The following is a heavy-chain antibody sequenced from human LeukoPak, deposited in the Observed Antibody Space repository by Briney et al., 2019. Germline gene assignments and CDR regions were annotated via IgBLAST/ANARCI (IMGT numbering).Heavy chain of an antibody. CDR3: ARGRAISY. Sequence: SETLSLTCAVYSGSLNVYYWIWIRQPPGKGLEWIGEINHRGSTNYNPSLKSRVTISVDTSKNQLSLKLSSVTAADTAVYYCARGRAISYWGQGTLVTVSS. CDR2: INHRGST. V-gene: IGHV4-34*01. D-gene: IGHD3-3*01. J-gene: IGHJ4*02. CDR1: SGSLNVYY.